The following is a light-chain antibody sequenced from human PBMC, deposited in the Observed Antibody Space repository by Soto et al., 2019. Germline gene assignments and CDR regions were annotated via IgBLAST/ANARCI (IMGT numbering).Light chain of an antibody. CDR2: GAS. J-gene: IGKJ1*01. CDR3: QHYSNWPPWT. CDR1: QSVSTN. Sequence: EIVMTQSPATLSVSPGERATLSCRTSQSVSTNLAWYQQKPGQAPRLLIYGASTRATGIPARFSGSGSGTEFTLTISSLQSEAFAVYYCQHYSNWPPWTFGQGTKVEVK. V-gene: IGKV3-15*01.